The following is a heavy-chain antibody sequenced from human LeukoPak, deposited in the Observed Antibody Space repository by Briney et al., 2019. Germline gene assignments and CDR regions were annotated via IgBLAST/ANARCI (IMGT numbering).Heavy chain of an antibody. V-gene: IGHV1-2*02. CDR1: EYTFTGYY. CDR3: ATDLRYYDFWSGYGY. Sequence: ASVKVSCKASEYTFTGYYLHWVRQAPGQGLEWMGWINPNSGATNYAQNFQGRVTMTRDTSISTAYMELTRLRSDDTAVYYCATDLRYYDFWSGYGYWGQGTLVTVSS. D-gene: IGHD3-3*01. J-gene: IGHJ4*02. CDR2: INPNSGAT.